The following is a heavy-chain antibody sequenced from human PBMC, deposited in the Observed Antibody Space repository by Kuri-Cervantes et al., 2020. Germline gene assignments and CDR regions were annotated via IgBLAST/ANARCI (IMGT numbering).Heavy chain of an antibody. V-gene: IGHV4-59*01. Sequence: GSLRLSCAASGFTFSNAWMSWVRQAPGKGLEWIGYIYYSGSTNYNPSLKSRVTISVDTSKNQFSLKLCSVTAADTAVYYCARISSSWYLYYGMDVWGQGTTVTVSS. CDR2: IYYSGST. CDR1: GFTFSNAW. J-gene: IGHJ6*02. D-gene: IGHD6-13*01. CDR3: ARISSSWYLYYGMDV.